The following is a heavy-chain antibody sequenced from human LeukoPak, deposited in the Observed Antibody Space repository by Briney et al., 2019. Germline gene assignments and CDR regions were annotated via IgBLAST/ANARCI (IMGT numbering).Heavy chain of an antibody. D-gene: IGHD3-22*01. CDR3: AGGGSSGYYTIDY. CDR2: INPSGGST. V-gene: IGHV1-46*01. J-gene: IGHJ4*02. CDR1: GYTFTSYY. Sequence: ASVKVSSKASGYTFTSYYIHWVRQAPGQGLEWMGIINPSGGSTSYAQKFQGRVTMTRDTSTSTVYMELGSLRAEDTAVYYCAGGGSSGYYTIDYWGQGTLVTVSS.